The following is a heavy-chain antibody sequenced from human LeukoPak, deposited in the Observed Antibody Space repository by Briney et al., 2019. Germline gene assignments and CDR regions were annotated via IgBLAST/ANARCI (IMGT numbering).Heavy chain of an antibody. J-gene: IGHJ4*02. Sequence: ASVKVSCKASGYTFTGYYMHWVRQAPGQGLEWMGWINPNSGGTNYAQKFQGRVTMTRDTSISTAYVELSRLRSDDTAVYYCVRDMEIVATTAGFDYWGQGTLVTVSS. V-gene: IGHV1-2*02. CDR2: INPNSGGT. CDR1: GYTFTGYY. CDR3: VRDMEIVATTAGFDY. D-gene: IGHD5-12*01.